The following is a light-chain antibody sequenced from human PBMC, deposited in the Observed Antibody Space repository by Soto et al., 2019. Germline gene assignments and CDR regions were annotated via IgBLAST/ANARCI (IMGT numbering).Light chain of an antibody. CDR1: QSIGTY. V-gene: IGKV1-39*01. CDR3: QQSYSALPLT. CDR2: VAS. J-gene: IGKJ4*01. Sequence: DLQMTQSPSSLSASVGDRVTITCRASQSIGTYLNWYQQNPRKAPKLLIFVASSLQIGVPSRFRGSGSGTDFTLTISGLQPEDFATYYCQQSYSALPLTFGGGTKVEMK.